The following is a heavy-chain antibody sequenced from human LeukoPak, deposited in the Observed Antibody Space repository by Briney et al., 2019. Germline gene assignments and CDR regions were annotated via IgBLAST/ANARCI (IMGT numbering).Heavy chain of an antibody. Sequence: SETLSLTCTVSGACISSSRSFWGWIRQPPGKGLEWIVSIFSGGNTYYSPSLNSRVSISIDTSKNQFSLRLSSVTAADTAFYFCARPQLGSSAGYVDYWGQGILVTVSS. CDR1: GACISSSRSF. D-gene: IGHD3-9*01. J-gene: IGHJ4*02. CDR2: IFSGGNT. V-gene: IGHV4-39*01. CDR3: ARPQLGSSAGYVDY.